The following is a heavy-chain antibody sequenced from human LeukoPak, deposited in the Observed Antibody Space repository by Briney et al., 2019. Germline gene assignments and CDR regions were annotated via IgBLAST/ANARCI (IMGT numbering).Heavy chain of an antibody. CDR3: ARGVTMVRGVINYFDY. CDR2: IYSGGST. D-gene: IGHD3-10*01. Sequence: GGSLRLSCAASGFTVSSNYMSWVRQALGKGLEWVSVIYSGGSTYYADAVKGRFTISRDNSKNTLYFQMNSLRAEDTAVYYCARGVTMVRGVINYFDYWGQGTLVTVSS. V-gene: IGHV3-66*02. J-gene: IGHJ4*02. CDR1: GFTVSSNY.